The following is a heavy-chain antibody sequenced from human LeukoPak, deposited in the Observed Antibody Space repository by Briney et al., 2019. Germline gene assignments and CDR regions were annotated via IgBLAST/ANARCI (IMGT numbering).Heavy chain of an antibody. V-gene: IGHV5-51*01. CDR3: ARHGPWGYGQAPFDY. CDR2: IYPGDSDT. D-gene: IGHD5-18*01. CDR1: GYSFTSYW. Sequence: GESLKISCKGSGYSFTSYWIGWVRQMPGKGLEWMGIIYPGDSDTRYSPSLQGQVTISADKSISTAYLQWSSLKASDTAMYYCARHGPWGYGQAPFDYWGQGTLVTVSS. J-gene: IGHJ4*02.